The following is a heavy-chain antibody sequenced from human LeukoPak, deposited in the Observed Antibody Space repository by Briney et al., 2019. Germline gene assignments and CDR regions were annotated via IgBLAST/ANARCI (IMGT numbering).Heavy chain of an antibody. CDR1: GFTFSSYG. CDR3: AREPDRYLSYYMDV. D-gene: IGHD2-2*02. Sequence: GGSLRLSCAASGFTFSSYGMHWVRQAPGKGLEWVAFIRYDGSNKYYADSVKGRFTISRDNSKNTLYLQMNSLRAEDTAVYYCAREPDRYLSYYMDVWGKGTTVTISS. CDR2: IRYDGSNK. V-gene: IGHV3-30*02. J-gene: IGHJ6*03.